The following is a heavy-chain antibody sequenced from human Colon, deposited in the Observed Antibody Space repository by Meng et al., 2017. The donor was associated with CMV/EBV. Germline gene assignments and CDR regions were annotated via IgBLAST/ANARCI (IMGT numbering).Heavy chain of an antibody. CDR1: GYTLTTYY. V-gene: IGHV1-46*01. D-gene: IGHD3-3*01. CDR3: ARVEWTPDFYFDY. J-gene: IGHJ4*02. CDR2: INPSGSST. Sequence: ASVKVSCKSSGYTLTTYYMHWVRQAPGQGLEWMGMINPSGSSTTYAQKFQGRLTITADKSTDTAYMELSSLRSEDTAVYYCARVEWTPDFYFDYWGQGTLVTVSS.